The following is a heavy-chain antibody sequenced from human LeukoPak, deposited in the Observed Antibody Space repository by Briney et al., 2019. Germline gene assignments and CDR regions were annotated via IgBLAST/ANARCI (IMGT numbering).Heavy chain of an antibody. V-gene: IGHV3-21*05. D-gene: IGHD2-2*01. CDR3: ARDTYQPGRIDC. CDR2: INDVSGDI. J-gene: IGHJ4*02. CDR1: EFTFSLYA. Sequence: GGSLRLSCAASEFTFSLYAMIWVRQAPGKGLEWVSYINDVSGDIHYADSVKGRFTISRDNAKNTLYLQMNSLRAEDTAVYYCARDTYQPGRIDCWGQGTLVIVSS.